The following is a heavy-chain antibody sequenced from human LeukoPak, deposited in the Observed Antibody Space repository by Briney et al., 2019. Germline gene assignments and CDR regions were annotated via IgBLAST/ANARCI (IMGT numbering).Heavy chain of an antibody. CDR3: ARLESEMATIRVYYFDY. CDR1: GYSFTSYW. CDR2: IYPGDSDT. D-gene: IGHD5-24*01. V-gene: IGHV5-51*01. Sequence: MSGESLKISCKGSGYSFTSYWIGWVRQMPGKGLEWMGIIYPGDSDTRYSPSFQGQVTISADKSISTAYLQWSCLKASDTAMYYCARLESEMATIRVYYFDYWGQGTLVTVSS. J-gene: IGHJ4*02.